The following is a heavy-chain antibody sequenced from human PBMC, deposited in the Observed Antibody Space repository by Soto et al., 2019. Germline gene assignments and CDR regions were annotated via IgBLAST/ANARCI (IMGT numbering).Heavy chain of an antibody. J-gene: IGHJ4*02. V-gene: IGHV3-13*01. Sequence: PGGSLRLSCAASGFTFSSYDMHWVRQATGKGLEWVSVICSAGETYYGESVKGRFTISRDNSKNTLYLQMDSLRAEDTAVYYCARSSGWNRFDYWGQGTRVTVSS. CDR3: ARSSGWNRFDY. D-gene: IGHD6-19*01. CDR2: ICSAGET. CDR1: GFTFSSYD.